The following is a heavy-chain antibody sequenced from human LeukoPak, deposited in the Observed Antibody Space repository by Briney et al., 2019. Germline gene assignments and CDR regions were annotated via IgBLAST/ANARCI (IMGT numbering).Heavy chain of an antibody. V-gene: IGHV1-2*02. Sequence: SVRVSCKASGYTLTGYYMHLVRQAPGQGLEWMGWINPNSGGTIYAQKFQGRVTMTRDTSISTAYMELSRLRSDDMGVYHSAGGVSRYEFSSEYYTHFDYWGQGTLVTVSS. CDR1: GYTLTGYY. CDR3: AGGVSRYEFSSEYYTHFDY. D-gene: IGHD3-3*01. J-gene: IGHJ4*02. CDR2: INPNSGGT.